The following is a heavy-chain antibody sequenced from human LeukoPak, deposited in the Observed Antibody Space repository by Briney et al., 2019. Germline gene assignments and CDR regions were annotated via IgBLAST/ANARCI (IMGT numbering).Heavy chain of an antibody. CDR2: INSDGSST. D-gene: IGHD3-16*01. CDR3: ARDGGGGDYGY. J-gene: IGHJ4*02. V-gene: IGHV3-74*01. Sequence: PGGSPRLSCAASGFTFSSYWMHWVRQAPGKGLVWVSRINSDGSSTSYADSVKGRFTISRDNAKNTLYLQMNSLRAEDTAVYYCARDGGGGDYGYWGQGTLVTVSS. CDR1: GFTFSSYW.